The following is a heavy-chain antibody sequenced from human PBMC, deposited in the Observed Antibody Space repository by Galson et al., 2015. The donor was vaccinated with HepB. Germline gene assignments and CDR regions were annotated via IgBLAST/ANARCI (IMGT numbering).Heavy chain of an antibody. D-gene: IGHD6-19*01. CDR2: INTYNGNT. Sequence: SVKVSCKASGYTFTNFGITWVRQAPGQGLEWMGWINTYNGNTNYAQKLQGRVTMTTDTSTSTVYMELRSLRSDDTAVYYCARDQEQWLVPKYFQHWGQGTLVPVSP. CDR1: GYTFTNFG. J-gene: IGHJ1*01. V-gene: IGHV1-18*01. CDR3: ARDQEQWLVPKYFQH.